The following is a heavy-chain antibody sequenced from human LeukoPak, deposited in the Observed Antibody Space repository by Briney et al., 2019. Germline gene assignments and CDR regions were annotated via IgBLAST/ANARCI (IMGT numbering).Heavy chain of an antibody. V-gene: IGHV4-30-4*01. D-gene: IGHD4-17*01. CDR2: IYYSGST. J-gene: IGHJ4*02. Sequence: SETLSLTCTVSSGSISNFYWSWIRQPPGKGLEWIGYIYYSGSTYYNPSLKSRVTISVDTSKNQFSLKLSSVTAADTAVYYCARAYYGDYRDGPGTGDYWGQGTLVTVSS. CDR1: SGSISNFY. CDR3: ARAYYGDYRDGPGTGDY.